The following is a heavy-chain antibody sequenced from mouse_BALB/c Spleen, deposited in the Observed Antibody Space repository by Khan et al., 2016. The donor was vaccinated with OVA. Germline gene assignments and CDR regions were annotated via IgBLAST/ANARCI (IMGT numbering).Heavy chain of an antibody. CDR3: ARGGTTSYWYFDV. D-gene: IGHD2-14*01. V-gene: IGHV1-74*01. J-gene: IGHJ1*01. CDR1: GYSFTSYW. Sequence: QVQLQQPGAELVRPGASVKLSCKASGYSFTSYWMNWMKQRPGQGLEWIGIIHPSDSDTRLNQKFKDKATLPVDKSSTTAYMQFSSPTSEDSAVYYCARGGTTSYWYFDVWGAGTTVTVSS. CDR2: IHPSDSDT.